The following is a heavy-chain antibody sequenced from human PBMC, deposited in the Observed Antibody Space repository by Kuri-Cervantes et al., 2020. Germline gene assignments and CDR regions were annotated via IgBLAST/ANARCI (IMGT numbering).Heavy chain of an antibody. Sequence: GGSLRLSCAASGFTFSSYWMSWVRQAPGKGLEWVANIKQDGSEKYYVDSVKGRFTISRDNAKNSLYLQMNSLRDEDTAVYYCARDQGRELSPLDCWGQGTLVTVSS. V-gene: IGHV3-7*01. D-gene: IGHD3-10*01. CDR2: IKQDGSEK. J-gene: IGHJ4*02. CDR1: GFTFSSYW. CDR3: ARDQGRELSPLDC.